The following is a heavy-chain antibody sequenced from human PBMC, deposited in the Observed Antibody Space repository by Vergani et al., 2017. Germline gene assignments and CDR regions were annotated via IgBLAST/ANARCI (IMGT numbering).Heavy chain of an antibody. D-gene: IGHD2-2*01. CDR1: GFTFSSYS. J-gene: IGHJ2*01. CDR3: ARDRLFCSSTSCYSQAWYFDL. Sequence: VQLVESGGCLVKPGGSLRLSCAASGFTFSSYSMNWVRQAPGKGLEWVSSISSSSSYIYYADSVKGRFTISRDNAKNSLYLQMNSLRAEDTAVYYCARDRLFCSSTSCYSQAWYFDLWGRGTLVTVSS. V-gene: IGHV3-21*01. CDR2: ISSSSSYI.